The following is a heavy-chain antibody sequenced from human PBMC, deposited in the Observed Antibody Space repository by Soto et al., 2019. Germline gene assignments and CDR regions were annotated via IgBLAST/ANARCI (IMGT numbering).Heavy chain of an antibody. CDR2: IIPIFGTA. CDR1: GGTFSSYA. Sequence: AAVNVSCEGSGGTFSSYAISGLRQAPGQGLEWMGGIIPIFGTANYAQNFQGRVTITADKSKSTAYMELSSLRSEDTAVYYCARGRNYDSSGYYLPYYYYYGMDVWGQGTTVTVSS. J-gene: IGHJ6*02. CDR3: ARGRNYDSSGYYLPYYYYYGMDV. V-gene: IGHV1-69*06. D-gene: IGHD3-22*01.